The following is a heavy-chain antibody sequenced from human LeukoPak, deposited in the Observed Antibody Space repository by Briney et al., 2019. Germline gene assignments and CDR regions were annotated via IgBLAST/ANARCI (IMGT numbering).Heavy chain of an antibody. Sequence: GGSLRLSCAASGFTVSSNYMSWVRQAPGKGLEWVSVIYSGGSTYYADSGKGRFTISRDNSKNTLYLQMNSLRAEDTAVYYCARDIAVAYIFDYWGQGTLVTVSS. CDR2: IYSGGST. D-gene: IGHD6-19*01. CDR3: ARDIAVAYIFDY. CDR1: GFTVSSNY. J-gene: IGHJ4*02. V-gene: IGHV3-66*01.